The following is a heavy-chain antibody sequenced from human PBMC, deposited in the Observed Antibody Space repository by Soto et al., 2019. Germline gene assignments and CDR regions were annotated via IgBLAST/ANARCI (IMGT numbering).Heavy chain of an antibody. CDR3: AKVGRFGELGY. J-gene: IGHJ4*02. D-gene: IGHD3-10*01. CDR1: GGSIGSDDHY. V-gene: IGHV4-31*03. Sequence: SETLSLTCTVSGGSIGSDDHYWSWIRQHPGKGLEWIGYIYSSGRAYYNPPLKSRVSISVDTSKNQFSLKLTSVIAADTAIYYCAKVGRFGELGYWGQGTLVTVSP. CDR2: IYSSGRA.